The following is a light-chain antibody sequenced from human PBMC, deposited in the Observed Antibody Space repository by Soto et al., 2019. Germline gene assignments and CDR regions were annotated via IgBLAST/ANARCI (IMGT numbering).Light chain of an antibody. Sequence: IVLTQSPAILALSPGARAPLSCRASQSVSSSYLAWYQHKPGQAPRLLIHGASSRVTGIPDRFSGSGSGTDFTLTITRLEPEDFAVHYCQQYQSLTFGGGTKVDIK. V-gene: IGKV3-20*01. CDR3: QQYQSLT. CDR2: GAS. CDR1: QSVSSSY. J-gene: IGKJ4*01.